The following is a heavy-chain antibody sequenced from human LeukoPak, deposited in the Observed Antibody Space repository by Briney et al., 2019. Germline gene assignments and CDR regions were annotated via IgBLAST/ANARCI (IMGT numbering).Heavy chain of an antibody. CDR3: ARVPTGGYYFDY. J-gene: IGHJ4*02. Sequence: GGSLRLSCAASGFTFSSYGMHWVRQAPGKGLEWVSVIYSGGSTYYADSVKGRFTISRDNSKNTLYLQINSLRAEDTAVYYCARVPTGGYYFDYWGQGTLVTVSS. V-gene: IGHV3-66*01. CDR2: IYSGGST. CDR1: GFTFSSYG. D-gene: IGHD1-1*01.